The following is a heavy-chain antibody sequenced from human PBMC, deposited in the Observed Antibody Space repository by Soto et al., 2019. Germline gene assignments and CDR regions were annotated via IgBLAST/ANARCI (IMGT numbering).Heavy chain of an antibody. J-gene: IGHJ6*02. D-gene: IGHD3-3*01. CDR2: INHSGST. CDR1: GGSFSGYY. Sequence: SETLSLTCAVYGGSFSGYYWSWIRQPPGKGLEWIGEINHSGSTNYNPSLKSRVTISVDTSKNQFSLKLSPVTAADTAVSYCARGYYDFWSGYSTTYYYYGMDVWGQGTTVTVSS. V-gene: IGHV4-34*01. CDR3: ARGYYDFWSGYSTTYYYYGMDV.